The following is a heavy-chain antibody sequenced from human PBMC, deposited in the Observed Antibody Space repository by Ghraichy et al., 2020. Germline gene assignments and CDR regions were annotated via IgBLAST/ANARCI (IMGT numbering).Heavy chain of an antibody. V-gene: IGHV3-30*04. J-gene: IGHJ4*02. CDR3: ARDLYADDSSY. CDR1: GFTFSAFA. D-gene: IGHD2-2*02. Sequence: GGSLRLSCAASGFTFSAFAMHWVRQTPGKGLEWVGEISYDGSNQFYADSVKGRFTISRDDSKNTVYLQMNGLSAEDTAVYYCARDLYADDSSYWGQGTLVIVSS. CDR2: ISYDGSNQ.